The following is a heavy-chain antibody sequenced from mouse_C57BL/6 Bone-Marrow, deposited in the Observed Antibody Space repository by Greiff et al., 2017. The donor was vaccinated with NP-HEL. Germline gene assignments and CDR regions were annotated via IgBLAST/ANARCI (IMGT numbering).Heavy chain of an antibody. Sequence: QVQLKESGPGLVAPSQSLSITCTVSGFSLTSYGVDWVRQSPGKGLEWLGVIWGVGSTNYNSALKSRLSISKDNSKSQVFLKMNSLQTDDTAMYYCASYYGVGNYAMDYWGQGTSVTVSS. V-gene: IGHV2-6*01. CDR1: GFSLTSYG. CDR3: ASYYGVGNYAMDY. J-gene: IGHJ4*01. D-gene: IGHD1-1*01. CDR2: IWGVGST.